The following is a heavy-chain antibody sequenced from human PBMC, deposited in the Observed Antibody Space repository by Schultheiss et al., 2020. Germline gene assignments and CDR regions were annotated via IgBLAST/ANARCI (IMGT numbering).Heavy chain of an antibody. CDR2: ISSSGTTK. D-gene: IGHD2-21*02. CDR1: GFTFSSYE. Sequence: GGSLRLSCAASGFTFSSYEINWVRQASGKGLEWVSYISSSGTTKYYADSVKGRFTISRDNSKNTAYLQMNSLKTEDTAVYYCTTDGPHIVVVTASGDSGQRDYWGQGTLVTVSS. CDR3: TTDGPHIVVVTASGDSGQRDY. V-gene: IGHV3-48*03. J-gene: IGHJ4*02.